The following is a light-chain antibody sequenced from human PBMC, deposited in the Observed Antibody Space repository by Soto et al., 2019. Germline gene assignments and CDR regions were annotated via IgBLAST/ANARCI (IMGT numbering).Light chain of an antibody. Sequence: LTQPASVSGSPGQSIIISCTGPSSDVGGYNYVSWYQQHPGKALKLMLYDVSNRPSGVSNRSTGSKSSNTASLTISALQAEDEADYYCSSYTSSSTLVFGTGTKVTVL. CDR2: DVS. V-gene: IGLV2-14*01. CDR1: SSDVGGYNY. CDR3: SSYTSSSTLV. J-gene: IGLJ1*01.